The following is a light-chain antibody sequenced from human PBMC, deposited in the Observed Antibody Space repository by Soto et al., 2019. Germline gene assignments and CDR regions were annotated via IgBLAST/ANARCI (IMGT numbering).Light chain of an antibody. CDR3: QAWDSSTHYV. V-gene: IGLV3-1*01. Sequence: SYELIQPPSVSVSPGQTASITCSGDKLGDKYACWYQQKPGQSPVLVIYQDSKRPSGIPERFSGSNSGNTATLTISGTQAMDEADYYCQAWDSSTHYVFGTGTKLTVL. J-gene: IGLJ1*01. CDR2: QDS. CDR1: KLGDKY.